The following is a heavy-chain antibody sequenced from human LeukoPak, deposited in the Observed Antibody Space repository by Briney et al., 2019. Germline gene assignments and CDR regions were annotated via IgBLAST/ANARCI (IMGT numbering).Heavy chain of an antibody. CDR3: AHSEDYYGSVDAFDV. Sequence: ESGPTLVNPTQTLTLTCTFSGVSLSTSGGGVGWIRQPPVKALEWLAFIYWDDDKRYSPSLKSRLTITKDTYKHQVVLTMTNMDPVDTATYYCAHSEDYYGSVDAFDVWGQGTMVTVSS. CDR2: IYWDDDK. J-gene: IGHJ3*01. CDR1: GVSLSTSGGG. V-gene: IGHV2-5*02. D-gene: IGHD3-10*01.